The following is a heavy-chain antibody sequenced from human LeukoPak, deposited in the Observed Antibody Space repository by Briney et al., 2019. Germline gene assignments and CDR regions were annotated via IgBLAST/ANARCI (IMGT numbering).Heavy chain of an antibody. CDR3: ARYVAYGSGKYYFDY. J-gene: IGHJ4*02. CDR2: INYSGST. Sequence: PSETLSLTCTVSGGSVSSTTYYWSWIRQPPGKGLEWIASINYSGSTYYNPSLKSRVTISVGTSENQFSLKLSSVTAADTAVYYCARYVAYGSGKYYFDYWGQGTLVTVSS. D-gene: IGHD3-10*01. CDR1: GGSVSSTTYY. V-gene: IGHV4-39*01.